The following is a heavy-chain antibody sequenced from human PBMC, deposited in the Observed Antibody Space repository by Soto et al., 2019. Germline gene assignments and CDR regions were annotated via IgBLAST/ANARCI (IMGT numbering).Heavy chain of an antibody. CDR3: ARDTDFWSGFSGRPEYAMDV. V-gene: IGHV3-21*01. Sequence: GGSLRLSCAASGFTFSVYSMNWVRQAPGKGLEWVSSISSSSNYIYYSDSMKGRFTISRDNAKNSLYLQMNSLRAEDTAVYYCARDTDFWSGFSGRPEYAMDVWGQGTTVTVSS. J-gene: IGHJ6*02. D-gene: IGHD3-3*01. CDR1: GFTFSVYS. CDR2: ISSSSNYI.